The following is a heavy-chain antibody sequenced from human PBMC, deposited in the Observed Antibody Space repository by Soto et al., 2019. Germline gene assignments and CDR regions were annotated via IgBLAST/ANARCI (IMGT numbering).Heavy chain of an antibody. Sequence: GSLRLSCAASGFTFSSYSMNWVRQAPGKGLEWVSSISSSSSYIYYADSVKGRFTISRDNAKNSLYLQMNSLRAEDTAVYYCASPLIVVVTASSASDYWGQGTLVTVSS. D-gene: IGHD2-21*02. CDR1: GFTFSSYS. CDR3: ASPLIVVVTASSASDY. V-gene: IGHV3-21*01. CDR2: ISSSSSYI. J-gene: IGHJ4*02.